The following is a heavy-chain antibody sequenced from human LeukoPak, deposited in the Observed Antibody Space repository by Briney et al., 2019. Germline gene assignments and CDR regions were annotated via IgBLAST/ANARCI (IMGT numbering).Heavy chain of an antibody. CDR1: GGSISSHY. Sequence: SETLSLTCTVSGGSISSHYWSWIRQPPGKGLEWLGYIYYSGSTNYNPSLKSRVTISVDTSKNQFSLKLSPVTAVDTAVYYCARDRLGSSSAWFDPWGQGTLVTVSS. D-gene: IGHD6-6*01. V-gene: IGHV4-59*11. J-gene: IGHJ5*02. CDR2: IYYSGST. CDR3: ARDRLGSSSAWFDP.